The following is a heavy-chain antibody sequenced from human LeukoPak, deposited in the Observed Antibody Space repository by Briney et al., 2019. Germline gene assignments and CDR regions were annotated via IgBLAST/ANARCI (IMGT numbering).Heavy chain of an antibody. J-gene: IGHJ3*02. Sequence: SETLSLTCTVSGGSISSSSYYWGWIRQPPGKGLEWIGSIYYSGSTYYNSSLKSRVTISVDTSKNQFSLKLSSVTAADTAVYYCARIRRITMVRGVTDAFDIWGQGTMVTVSS. CDR2: IYYSGST. CDR1: GGSISSSSYY. V-gene: IGHV4-39*07. D-gene: IGHD3-10*01. CDR3: ARIRRITMVRGVTDAFDI.